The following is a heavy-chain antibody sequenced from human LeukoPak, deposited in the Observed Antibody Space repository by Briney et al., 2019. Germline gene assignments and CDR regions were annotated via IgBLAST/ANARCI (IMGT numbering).Heavy chain of an antibody. V-gene: IGHV1-8*03. J-gene: IGHJ4*02. CDR3: ARVDGSPDY. CDR2: MNPNSGNR. Sequence: ASVKVSCKASGYTFTSLDINWVRQATGQGLEWMGWMNPNSGNRGYAQQFQGRVTITRDTSISTAYMELTSLRSEDTAVYYCARVDGSPDYWGQGTLVTVSP. CDR1: GYTFTSLD. D-gene: IGHD2-15*01.